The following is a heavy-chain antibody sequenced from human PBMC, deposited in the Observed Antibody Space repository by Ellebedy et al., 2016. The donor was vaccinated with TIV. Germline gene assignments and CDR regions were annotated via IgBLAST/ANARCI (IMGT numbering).Heavy chain of an antibody. Sequence: ASVKVSCKASGYTFTSYVMHWVRQAPGQRLEWMGWINAGNGNTKYSQKFQGRVTITRDTSANTAYMELSSLRSEDTAVYYCARVRGQWLTFDYWGQGTLVTVSS. V-gene: IGHV1-3*01. D-gene: IGHD6-19*01. J-gene: IGHJ4*02. CDR1: GYTFTSYV. CDR3: ARVRGQWLTFDY. CDR2: INAGNGNT.